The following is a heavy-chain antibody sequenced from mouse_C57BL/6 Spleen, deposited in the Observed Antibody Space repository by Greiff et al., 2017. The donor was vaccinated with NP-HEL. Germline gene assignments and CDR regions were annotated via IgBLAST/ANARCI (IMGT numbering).Heavy chain of an antibody. D-gene: IGHD1-1*01. Sequence: QVQLQQPGAELVRPGTSVKLSCKASGYTFTSYWMHWVKQRPGQGLEWIGVIDPSDSYTNYNQKFKGKATLTVDTSSSTAYMQLSSLTSEDSAVYYCARNYGTQRGFAYWGQGTLVTVSA. CDR1: GYTFTSYW. V-gene: IGHV1-59*01. J-gene: IGHJ3*01. CDR3: ARNYGTQRGFAY. CDR2: IDPSDSYT.